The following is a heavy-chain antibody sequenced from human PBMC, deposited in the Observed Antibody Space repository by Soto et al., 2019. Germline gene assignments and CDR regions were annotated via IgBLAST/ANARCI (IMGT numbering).Heavy chain of an antibody. CDR1: GYTFTSYG. CDR3: ARMITFGGVIADMPLYGMDV. D-gene: IGHD3-16*02. Sequence: ASVKVSCKASGYTFTSYGISWVRQAPGQGLEWMGWISAYNGKTNYAQKHQGRVTMTTDTSTSTAYMELRSLRSDDTAVYYCARMITFGGVIADMPLYGMDVWGQGTTVTVSS. V-gene: IGHV1-18*01. J-gene: IGHJ6*02. CDR2: ISAYNGKT.